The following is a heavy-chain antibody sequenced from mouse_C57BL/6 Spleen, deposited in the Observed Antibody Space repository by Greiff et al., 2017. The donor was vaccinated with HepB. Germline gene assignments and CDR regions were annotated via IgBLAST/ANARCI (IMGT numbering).Heavy chain of an antibody. V-gene: IGHV1-15*01. J-gene: IGHJ3*01. Sequence: VQLLESGAELVRPGASVTLSCKASGYTFTDYEMHWVKQTPVHGLEWIGAIDPETGGTAYNQKFKGKAILTADKSSSTAYMELRSLTSEDSAVYYCTRRTYDYDGAWFAYWGQGTLVTVSA. D-gene: IGHD2-4*01. CDR3: TRRTYDYDGAWFAY. CDR1: GYTFTDYE. CDR2: IDPETGGT.